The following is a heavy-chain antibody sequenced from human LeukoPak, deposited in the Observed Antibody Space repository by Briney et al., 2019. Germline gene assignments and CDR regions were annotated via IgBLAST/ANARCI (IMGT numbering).Heavy chain of an antibody. CDR1: GYTFTSYD. Sequence: ASVKVSCKASGYTFTSYDINWVRQATGQELEWMGWMNPNSGNTGYAQKFQGRVTMTRNTSISTAYMELSSLRSEDTAVYYCARGSSSSWHYYYYYYGMDVWGQGTTVTVSS. J-gene: IGHJ6*02. CDR3: ARGSSSSWHYYYYYYGMDV. V-gene: IGHV1-8*01. D-gene: IGHD6-13*01. CDR2: MNPNSGNT.